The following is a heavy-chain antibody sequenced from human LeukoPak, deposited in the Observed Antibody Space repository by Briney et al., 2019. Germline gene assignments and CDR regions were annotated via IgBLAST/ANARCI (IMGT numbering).Heavy chain of an antibody. V-gene: IGHV1-2*02. CDR3: ARESPLYSYGNKPGTPDY. CDR1: GYTFTGYY. D-gene: IGHD5-18*01. CDR2: INPNSGGT. J-gene: IGHJ4*02. Sequence: ASVKVSCKASGYTFTGYYMHWVRQAPGQGLEWMGWINPNSGGTNYAQKFQGRVTMTRETSISTAYMELSRLRSDDTAVYYCARESPLYSYGNKPGTPDYWGQGTLVTVSS.